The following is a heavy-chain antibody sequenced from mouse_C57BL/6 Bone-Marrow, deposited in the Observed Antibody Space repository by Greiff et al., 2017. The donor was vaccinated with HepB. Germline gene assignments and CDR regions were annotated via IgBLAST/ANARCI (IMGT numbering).Heavy chain of an antibody. Sequence: EVKLMESGGGLVKPGGSLKLSCAASGFTFSSYAMSWVRQTPEKRLEWVATISDGGSYTYYPDNVKGRFTISRDNAKNNLYLQMSHLKSEDTAMYYCARDFPYYYGSSTFAYWGQGTLVTVSA. V-gene: IGHV5-4*01. CDR1: GFTFSSYA. D-gene: IGHD1-1*01. J-gene: IGHJ3*01. CDR3: ARDFPYYYGSSTFAY. CDR2: ISDGGSYT.